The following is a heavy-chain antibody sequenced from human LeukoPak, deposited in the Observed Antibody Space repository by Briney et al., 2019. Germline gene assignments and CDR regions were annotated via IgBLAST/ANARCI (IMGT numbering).Heavy chain of an antibody. Sequence: SETLSLTCVVSGDTIGYGYWWSWGRQSPGKGLEWIGEIHHSDGTNYNPSLKSRVTISVDTSKNQFSLKMTSVTAADTAIYYCGRNAAYCLDYWGQGTPVTVSS. D-gene: IGHD1-26*01. CDR1: GDTIGYGYW. J-gene: IGHJ4*02. CDR3: GRNAAYCLDY. CDR2: IHHSDGT. V-gene: IGHV4-4*02.